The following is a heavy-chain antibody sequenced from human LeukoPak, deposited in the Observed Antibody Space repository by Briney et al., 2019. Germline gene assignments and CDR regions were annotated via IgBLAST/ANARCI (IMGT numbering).Heavy chain of an antibody. D-gene: IGHD3-10*01. CDR2: NYYSGTT. CDR3: ARGKKDDTGSYPADY. CDR1: GGSINNYY. J-gene: IGHJ4*02. Sequence: SETLSLTCTVSGGSINNYYWSWIRQPRGKGLEWIGYNYYSGTTNYNPSLKSRVTISLDTSKSQFSLKLRSVTAADTAVYYCARGKKDDTGSYPADYWGQGTLVTVSS. V-gene: IGHV4-59*01.